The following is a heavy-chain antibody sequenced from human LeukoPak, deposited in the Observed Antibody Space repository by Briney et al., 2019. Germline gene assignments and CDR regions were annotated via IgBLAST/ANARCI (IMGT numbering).Heavy chain of an antibody. D-gene: IGHD6-13*01. V-gene: IGHV4-39*01. CDR2: IYYSGST. CDR3: HSSSWYQDAFDI. Sequence: SETLSLTCTVSGGSISSSSYYWGWIRQPPGKGLEWIGSIYYSGSTYYSPSLKSRVTISVDTSKNQFSLKLSSVTAADTAVYYCHSSSWYQDAFDIWGQGTMVTVSS. J-gene: IGHJ3*02. CDR1: GGSISSSSYY.